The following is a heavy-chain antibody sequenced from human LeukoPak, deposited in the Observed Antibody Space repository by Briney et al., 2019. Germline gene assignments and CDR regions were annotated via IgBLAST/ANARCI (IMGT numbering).Heavy chain of an antibody. V-gene: IGHV4-39*07. CDR1: GVSISSSNSY. J-gene: IGHJ4*02. D-gene: IGHD1-1*01. CDR2: IYYSEST. Sequence: PSETLSLTCTVSGVSISSSNSYWGWIRQPPGKGLEWIGSIYYSESTNYNPSLKSRVTISVDTSKNQFSLKLSSVTAADTAVYYCARGTGLHFDYWGQGTLVTVSS. CDR3: ARGTGLHFDY.